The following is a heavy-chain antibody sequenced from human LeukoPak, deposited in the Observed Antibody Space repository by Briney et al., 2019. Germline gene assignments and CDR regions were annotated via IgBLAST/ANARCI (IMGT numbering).Heavy chain of an antibody. D-gene: IGHD3-10*01. Sequence: GGSLRLSCAASGFTFSSYAMSWVRQAPGEGLEWVSVIYSGDRTNYADSVKGRFTISRDNSKNTLYLQMSSLRAEDTAVYYCASPLDGSENAFDIWGQGTMVTVSS. CDR3: ASPLDGSENAFDI. CDR2: IYSGDRT. CDR1: GFTFSSYA. V-gene: IGHV3-66*01. J-gene: IGHJ3*02.